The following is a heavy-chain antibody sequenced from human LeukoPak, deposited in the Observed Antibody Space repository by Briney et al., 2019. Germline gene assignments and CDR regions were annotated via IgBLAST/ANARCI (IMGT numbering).Heavy chain of an antibody. J-gene: IGHJ4*02. V-gene: IGHV4-59*01. D-gene: IGHD2-8*01. Sequence: PSETLSLTCTVSGGSISSYYWSWIRQPPGKGLERIGYIYYSGSTNYNPSLKSRVTISVDTSENQFSLKLSSVTAADTAVYYCARDLGVGSDYWGQGTLVTVSS. CDR2: IYYSGST. CDR1: GGSISSYY. CDR3: ARDLGVGSDY.